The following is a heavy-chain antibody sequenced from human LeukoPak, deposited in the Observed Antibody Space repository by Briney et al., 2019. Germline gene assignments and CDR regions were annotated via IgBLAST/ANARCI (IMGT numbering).Heavy chain of an antibody. J-gene: IGHJ3*02. CDR2: IYHSGST. D-gene: IGHD3-9*01. CDR1: GGSISSGGYY. CDR3: ARVFGAYDILTGYFPLGAFDI. Sequence: SETLSLTCTVSGGSISSGGYYWSWNRQPPGKGLEWIGYIYHSGSTYYNPSLKSRVTISVDRSKNQFSLKLSSVTAADTAVYYCARVFGAYDILTGYFPLGAFDIWGQGTMVTVSS. V-gene: IGHV4-30-2*01.